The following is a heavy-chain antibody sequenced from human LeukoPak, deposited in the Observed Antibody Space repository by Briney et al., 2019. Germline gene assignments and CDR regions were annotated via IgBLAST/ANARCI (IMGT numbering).Heavy chain of an antibody. V-gene: IGHV4-59*08. D-gene: IGHD1-26*01. Sequence: SETLSLTCAVYGGSFSGYYWSWIRQPPGKGLEWIGYIYYSGSTNYNPSLKSRVTISVDTSKNQFSLKLSSVTAADTAVYYCARRRGSYVDYWGQGTLVTVSS. CDR2: IYYSGST. CDR3: ARRRGSYVDY. CDR1: GGSFSGYY. J-gene: IGHJ4*02.